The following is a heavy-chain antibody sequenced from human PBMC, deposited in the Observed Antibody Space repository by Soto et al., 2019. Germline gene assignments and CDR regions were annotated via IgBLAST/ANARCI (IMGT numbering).Heavy chain of an antibody. CDR1: GFMFTNCY. D-gene: IGHD1-26*01. Sequence: QVQLVQSGAEVKKPGASVKLSCKAFGFMFTNCYMHWVRQAPGQGLEWMGVINPSDGGTAYAQRFQGRVTMNRDTTTSTVYMELSSLTSEDTDLYYCEREVGATDYWGQGTLVTVSS. CDR2: INPSDGGT. J-gene: IGHJ4*02. CDR3: EREVGATDY. V-gene: IGHV1-46*01.